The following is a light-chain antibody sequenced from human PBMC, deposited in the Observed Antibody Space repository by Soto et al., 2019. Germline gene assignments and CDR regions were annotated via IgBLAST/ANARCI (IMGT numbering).Light chain of an antibody. V-gene: IGKV3-15*01. CDR2: GAS. J-gene: IGKJ1*01. Sequence: VDMRQSPDTLSVSPGERATLSCRASRSVSSNLAWYQQKPGQAPRLLIYGASTRATGITARFSGSGSGTEFTLTINSLQSEDFAVYYCQQYNNWPRGTFGQGTKVDIK. CDR1: RSVSSN. CDR3: QQYNNWPRGT.